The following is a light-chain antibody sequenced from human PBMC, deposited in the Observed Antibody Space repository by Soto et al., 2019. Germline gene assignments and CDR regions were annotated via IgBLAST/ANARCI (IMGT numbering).Light chain of an antibody. Sequence: QSVLTQPASVSGSPGQSITISCTGTSSDVGAYNYVSWYQQHPGKAPKLIIFDVANRPSGVSNRFSGSKSGNTASLTFSGLKGEDGADYYSNSNSSSSIYVFGTGTKVTVL. CDR2: DVA. CDR3: NSNSSSSIYV. J-gene: IGLJ1*01. CDR1: SSDVGAYNY. V-gene: IGLV2-14*03.